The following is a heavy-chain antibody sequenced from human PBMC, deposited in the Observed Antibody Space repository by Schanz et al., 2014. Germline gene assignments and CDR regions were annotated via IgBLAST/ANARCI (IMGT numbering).Heavy chain of an antibody. CDR1: GGTLQSYT. V-gene: IGHV1-2*06. J-gene: IGHJ5*01. CDR2: INPNSGGT. CDR3: ARDSDVSKYNLFDS. Sequence: QVQLVQSGGEVKKPGASVKVSCKASGGTLQSYTFSWVRQAPGQGLEWMGRINPNSGGTNYAQKFQGRVTMTRDTSISTVYMELTRLTFDDTAIYYCARDSDVSKYNLFDSWGQGTLVTVSS.